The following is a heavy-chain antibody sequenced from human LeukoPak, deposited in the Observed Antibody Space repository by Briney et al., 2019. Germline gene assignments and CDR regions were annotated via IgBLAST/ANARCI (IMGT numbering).Heavy chain of an antibody. J-gene: IGHJ4*02. V-gene: IGHV3-23*01. CDR3: AKTYSSSWSTDY. D-gene: IGHD6-13*01. Sequence: GGSLRLSCAASGFTFSSYIMSWVRQAPGKGLEWVSAISGVGDTTYYAGSVKGRFTISRDNSKNTLYLQMNSLRAEDTAVYYCAKTYSSSWSTDYWGQGTLVTVSS. CDR1: GFTFSSYI. CDR2: ISGVGDTT.